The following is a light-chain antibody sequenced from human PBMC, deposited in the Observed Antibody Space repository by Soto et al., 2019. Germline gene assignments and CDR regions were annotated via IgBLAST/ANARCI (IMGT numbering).Light chain of an antibody. V-gene: IGKV2-28*01. CDR1: QSLLHSNGYNY. Sequence: DIVMTQSPLSLPVTPGERASISCRSSQSLLHSNGYNYLDWYLQKPGQSPQLLIYLGSNRASGVPDRFSGSGSGTDFTLKISRVEAEAVGVYYCMQALQSPLTFGGGTKVEIK. CDR2: LGS. CDR3: MQALQSPLT. J-gene: IGKJ4*01.